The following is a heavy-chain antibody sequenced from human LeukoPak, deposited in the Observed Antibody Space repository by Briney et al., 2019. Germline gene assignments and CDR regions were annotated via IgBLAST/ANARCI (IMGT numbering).Heavy chain of an antibody. CDR1: GFTFSTYA. Sequence: GGSLRLSCAASGFTFSTYAMSWVRQAPGKGLEWVSSICGSGSSIHCVDSYYRDSVKGRFTISRDNSKDTLYLQMNSLRAEDTAVYYCAKVGPYDYDFWSGNDAFDIWGQGTMVTVSS. J-gene: IGHJ3*02. V-gene: IGHV3-23*01. CDR3: AKVGPYDYDFWSGNDAFDI. D-gene: IGHD3-3*01. CDR2: ICGSGSSIHCVDS.